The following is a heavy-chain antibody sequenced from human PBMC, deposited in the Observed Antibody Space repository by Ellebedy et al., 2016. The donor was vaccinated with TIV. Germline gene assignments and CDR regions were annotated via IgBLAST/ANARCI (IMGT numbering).Heavy chain of an antibody. CDR2: ITDTGSST. J-gene: IGHJ3*01. V-gene: IGHV3-23*01. Sequence: GGSLRLSCAASGFTFSKYALSWVRQAPGKGLEWISVITDTGSSTYYADSVKGRFTISRDNAKNTLFLEMNSLRVEDTALYYCARDVSGGDCSSCWGQGTMVTVS. CDR1: GFTFSKYA. CDR3: ARDVSGGDCSSC. D-gene: IGHD2-21*02.